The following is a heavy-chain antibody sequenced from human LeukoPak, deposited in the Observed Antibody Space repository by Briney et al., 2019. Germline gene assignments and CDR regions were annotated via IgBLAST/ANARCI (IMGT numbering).Heavy chain of an antibody. CDR2: IKSKTDGGTT. Sequence: GGSLRLSCAASGFTFSNAWMSWVRQAPGKGLEWVGRIKSKTDGGTTDYAAPVKGRFTISRDDSKNTLYLQMNSLKTEDTAVYYCARDLAVAGTRNYYYYYYMDVWGKGTTVTVSS. CDR1: GFTFSNAW. J-gene: IGHJ6*03. CDR3: ARDLAVAGTRNYYYYYYMDV. V-gene: IGHV3-15*01. D-gene: IGHD6-19*01.